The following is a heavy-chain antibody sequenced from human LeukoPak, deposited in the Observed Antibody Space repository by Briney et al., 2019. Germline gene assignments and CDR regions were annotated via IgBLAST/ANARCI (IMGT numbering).Heavy chain of an antibody. CDR2: ISGRSDST. V-gene: IGHV3-23*01. CDR1: GFTFSNYG. D-gene: IGHD3-22*01. Sequence: GGSLRLSCAASGFTFSNYGMNWVRQAPGKGLEWVSTISGRSDSTYYADSVKGRFTISRDNSKDTLYLQLNYLRAEDTAVYYCAKASGYYYDSSGYYLGAFDIWGPGTMVTVSS. J-gene: IGHJ3*02. CDR3: AKASGYYYDSSGYYLGAFDI.